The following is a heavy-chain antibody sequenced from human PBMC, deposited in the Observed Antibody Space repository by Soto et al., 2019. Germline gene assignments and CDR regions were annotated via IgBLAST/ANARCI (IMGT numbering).Heavy chain of an antibody. CDR2: TSSDGTYT. CDR3: AKDVIGYCRVPKCHSFDF. V-gene: IGHV3-30*18. Sequence: GSLWLSGEAAGSRLSTYGTDWVRQAPGRGLEWVAVTSSDGTYTHYAGSVKGRFTISRDNSTNTVYLHIKSLRDEDTAVYFCAKDVIGYCRVPKCHSFDFWGQGTVVTVSS. D-gene: IGHD2-15*01. CDR1: GSRLSTYG. J-gene: IGHJ4*02.